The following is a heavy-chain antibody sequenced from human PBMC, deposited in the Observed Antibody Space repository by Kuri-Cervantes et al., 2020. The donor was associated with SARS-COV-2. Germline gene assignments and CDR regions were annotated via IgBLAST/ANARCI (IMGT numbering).Heavy chain of an antibody. D-gene: IGHD3-3*01. CDR2: INHSGST. CDR1: GGSFSGYY. CDR3: ARAIPSRDFWSGYSQNYYYYMDV. Sequence: ESLKISCAVYGGSFSGYYWSWIRQPPGKGLEWIGEINHSGSTYYNPSLKSRVTISVDTSKNQFSLKLSSVTAADTAVYYCARAIPSRDFWSGYSQNYYYYMDVWGKGTTVTVSS. J-gene: IGHJ6*03. V-gene: IGHV4-34*01.